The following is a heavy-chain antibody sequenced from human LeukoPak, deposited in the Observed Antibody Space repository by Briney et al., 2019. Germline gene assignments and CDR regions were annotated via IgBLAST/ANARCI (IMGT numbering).Heavy chain of an antibody. J-gene: IGHJ4*02. CDR2: NNPNSGGT. CDR3: ARRPLYGDYGYYFDY. CDR1: GYTFTGYY. D-gene: IGHD4-17*01. Sequence: ASVKVSCKASGYTFTGYYMHWVRQAPGQGLEWMGWNNPNSGGTNYAQKFQGRVTMTRDTSISTAYMELSRLRSDDTAVYYCARRPLYGDYGYYFDYWGQGTLVTVSS. V-gene: IGHV1-2*02.